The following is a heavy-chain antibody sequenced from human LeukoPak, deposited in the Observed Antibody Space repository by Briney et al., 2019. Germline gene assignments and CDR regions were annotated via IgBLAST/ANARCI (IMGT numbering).Heavy chain of an antibody. D-gene: IGHD6-19*01. CDR2: ISGSGGST. CDR3: AKDQSSGWPNYFDY. J-gene: IGHJ4*02. V-gene: IGHV3-23*01. CDR1: GFTFSSYA. Sequence: GGSLTLSCAASGFTFSSYAMSWVRQAPGKGLQWVSAISGSGGSTYYSDSVKGRSTISRDNSKSTLYLQMNSLRAEDTALYYCAKDQSSGWPNYFDYWGQGTLVTVSS.